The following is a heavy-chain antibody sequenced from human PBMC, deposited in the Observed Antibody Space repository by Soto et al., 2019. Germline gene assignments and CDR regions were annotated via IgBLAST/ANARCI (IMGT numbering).Heavy chain of an antibody. V-gene: IGHV4-30-2*05. CDR2: IYYSGST. CDR1: GDTISTGGYS. Sequence: PSETLSLTCGVSGDTISTGGYSWAWIRQPPGKALEWIGYIYYSGSTYYNPSLKSRVTISVDTSKNQFSLKLSSVTAADTAVYYCAVRTETTLDYWGQGTLVTVSS. CDR3: AVRTETTLDY. D-gene: IGHD1-1*01. J-gene: IGHJ4*02.